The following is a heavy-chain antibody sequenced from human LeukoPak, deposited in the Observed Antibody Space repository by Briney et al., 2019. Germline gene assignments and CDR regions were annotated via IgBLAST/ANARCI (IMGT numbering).Heavy chain of an antibody. Sequence: GGSLRLSCAASGFTLSSYEMNWVRQAPGKGLEWVSYISSSGSTIHHADSVKGRFTISRDNAKNSLYLLMNSLRAEDTAVYYWAVKGGYNWNRRAFDIWGQGTMVTVSS. CDR2: ISSSGSTI. J-gene: IGHJ3*02. D-gene: IGHD1-20*01. CDR1: GFTLSSYE. CDR3: AVKGGYNWNRRAFDI. V-gene: IGHV3-48*03.